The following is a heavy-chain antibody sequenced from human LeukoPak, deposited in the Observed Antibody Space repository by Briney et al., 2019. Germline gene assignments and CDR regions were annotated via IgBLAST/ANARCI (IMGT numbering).Heavy chain of an antibody. Sequence: SETLSLTCTVSGGSISSGDYYWSWIRQPTGNGLEWIGYIYYSGSTYYNPSLKSRVTISVDTSKNQFSLKLSSVTAADTAVYYCARALPSMIVRDGYFDYWGQGTLVTVSS. CDR2: IYYSGST. D-gene: IGHD3-22*01. J-gene: IGHJ4*02. CDR1: GGSISSGDYY. V-gene: IGHV4-30-4*08. CDR3: ARALPSMIVRDGYFDY.